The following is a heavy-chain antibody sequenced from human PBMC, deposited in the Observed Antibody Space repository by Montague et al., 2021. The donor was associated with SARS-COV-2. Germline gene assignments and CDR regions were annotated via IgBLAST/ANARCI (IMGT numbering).Heavy chain of an antibody. CDR3: ARARGSSGLWFGEYNWFEP. Sequence: SETLSLTCTVSGAPISSYYWSWIRQPPGKGLEWIAYLYDSERTSYNPSLKSRITISLDTSRNQFSLKLSSMTAADTAVYYCARARGSSGLWFGEYNWFEPWGQGTLVTVSS. V-gene: IGHV4-59*01. CDR1: GAPISSYY. D-gene: IGHD3-10*01. CDR2: LYDSERT. J-gene: IGHJ5*02.